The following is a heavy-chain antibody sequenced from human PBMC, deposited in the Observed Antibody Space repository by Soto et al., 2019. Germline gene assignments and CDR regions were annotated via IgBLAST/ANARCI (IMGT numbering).Heavy chain of an antibody. V-gene: IGHV3-23*01. J-gene: IGHJ6*02. D-gene: IGHD3-3*01. CDR3: AKAPTADFWSGYYTGKNQYGMDF. CDR1: GFTFSSYA. Sequence: HPGGSLRLSCAASGFTFSSYAMSWVRQAPGKGLEWVSAISGSGGSTYYADSVKGRFTISRDNSKNTLYLQMNSLRAEDTAVYYCAKAPTADFWSGYYTGKNQYGMDFWGQGTAVTVSS. CDR2: ISGSGGST.